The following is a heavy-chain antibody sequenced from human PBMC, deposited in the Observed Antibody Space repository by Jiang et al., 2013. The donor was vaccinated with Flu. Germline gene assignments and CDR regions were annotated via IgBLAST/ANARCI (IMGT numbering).Heavy chain of an antibody. V-gene: IGHV1-69*01. CDR3: AAVSNNNFGVSLAHYFDS. Sequence: EVKKPGSSVRVSCRISGGTFSSSDLNWIRQAPGQGLEWMGGILPLYGAANYAPQLQGRVTITADESTSTAYMELVSLRFEDTAMYYCAAVSNNNFGVSLAHYFDSWGQGTQVTVSS. D-gene: IGHD1-1*01. CDR2: ILPLYGAA. CDR1: GGTFSSSD. J-gene: IGHJ4*02.